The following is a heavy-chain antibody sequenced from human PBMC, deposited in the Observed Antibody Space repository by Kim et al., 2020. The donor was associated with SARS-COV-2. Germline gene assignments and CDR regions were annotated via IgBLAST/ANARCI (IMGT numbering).Heavy chain of an antibody. D-gene: IGHD5-12*01. V-gene: IGHV4-34*01. Sequence: SETLSLTCAGYGGSISGYYWSWIRQPPGKGLEWIGEINHTGSTNYNSSLKSRVTISHDTSRGQFSLRLNSVTAADAAVYYCARGRARTYNYAMDVWGQGT. CDR1: GGSISGYY. CDR2: INHTGST. CDR3: ARGRARTYNYAMDV. J-gene: IGHJ6*02.